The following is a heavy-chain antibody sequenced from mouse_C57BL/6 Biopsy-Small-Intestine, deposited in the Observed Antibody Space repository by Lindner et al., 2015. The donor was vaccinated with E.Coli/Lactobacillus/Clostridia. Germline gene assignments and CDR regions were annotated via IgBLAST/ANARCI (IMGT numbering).Heavy chain of an antibody. CDR2: IYPGDGDT. V-gene: IGHV1-82*01. Sequence: VQLQESGPELVKPGASVKISCKASGYAFSSSWMNWVKQRSGKGLEWIGRIYPGDGDTNSNGNFKDKATLTVDKSSSTAYMQLSSLTSEDSAVYFCARGTRLDFWGQGTTLTVSS. CDR1: GYAFSSSW. J-gene: IGHJ2*01. D-gene: IGHD3-3*01. CDR3: ARGTRLDF.